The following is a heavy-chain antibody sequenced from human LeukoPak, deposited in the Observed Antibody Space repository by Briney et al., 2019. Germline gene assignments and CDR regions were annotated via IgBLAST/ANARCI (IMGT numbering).Heavy chain of an antibody. CDR1: GFTFSNYA. D-gene: IGHD5-18*01. Sequence: QPGGSLRLSCAASGFTFSNYAMSWARQAPGKGLEWVSAISGSGSSTYYADSVKGRFTISRDNSKNTLYLQMNSLRAEDTAVYYCTKGTIWLPFDYWSQGTLVTVSS. CDR2: ISGSGSST. J-gene: IGHJ4*02. V-gene: IGHV3-23*01. CDR3: TKGTIWLPFDY.